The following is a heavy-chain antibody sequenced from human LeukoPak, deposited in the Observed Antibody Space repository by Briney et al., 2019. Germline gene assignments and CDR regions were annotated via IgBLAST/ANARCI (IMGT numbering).Heavy chain of an antibody. Sequence: GGSQRLSCAASGFTVSSNYMSWVRQAPGKGLEWLSVIYVGGSTFYADSVKGRFTISRDNSKNTLYLQMNSLRADDTAVYYCARDHRNAGVFDYWGQGTLVTVSS. V-gene: IGHV3-53*01. CDR3: ARDHRNAGVFDY. CDR2: IYVGGST. J-gene: IGHJ4*02. D-gene: IGHD2-2*01. CDR1: GFTVSSNY.